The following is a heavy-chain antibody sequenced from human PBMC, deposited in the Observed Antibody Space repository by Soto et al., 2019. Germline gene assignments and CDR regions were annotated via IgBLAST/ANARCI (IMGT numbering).Heavy chain of an antibody. CDR2: IYYSGST. V-gene: IGHV4-59*01. CDR1: CGSISSYY. CDR3: ARSIAARTGWDY. Sequence: SETLSLTCTVSCGSISSYYWSWIRQPPGKGLEWIGYIYYSGSTNYNPSLKSRVTISVDTSKNQFSLKLSSVTAADTAVYYCARSIAARTGWDYWGQGTLITVS. D-gene: IGHD6-6*01. J-gene: IGHJ4*02.